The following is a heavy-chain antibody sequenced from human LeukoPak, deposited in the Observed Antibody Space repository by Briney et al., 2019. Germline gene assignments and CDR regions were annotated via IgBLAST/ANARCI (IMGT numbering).Heavy chain of an antibody. CDR2: IYYSGST. V-gene: IGHV4-59*01. CDR1: GGSISSYY. CDR3: ARDGSDCSGGSCYSLGFDY. Sequence: SETPSLTCTVSGGSISSYYWSWIRQPPGKGLEWIGYIYYSGSTNYNPSLKSRVTISVDTSKNQFSLKLSSVTAADTAVYYCARDGSDCSGGSCYSLGFDYWGQGTLVTVSS. D-gene: IGHD2-15*01. J-gene: IGHJ4*02.